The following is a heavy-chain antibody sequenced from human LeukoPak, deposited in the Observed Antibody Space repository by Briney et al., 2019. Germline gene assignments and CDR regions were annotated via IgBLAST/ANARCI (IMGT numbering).Heavy chain of an antibody. V-gene: IGHV5-51*01. Sequence: GESLKISCKGSGYSFTSYWIGWVRQMPGKGLEWMGIIYPGDSDTRYSPSFQGQVTISADKSISTAYLQWSSLKASDTAMYYCARSEGLGYSGPTLDYWGQGTLVTVSS. J-gene: IGHJ4*02. CDR2: IYPGDSDT. D-gene: IGHD5-12*01. CDR3: ARSEGLGYSGPTLDY. CDR1: GYSFTSYW.